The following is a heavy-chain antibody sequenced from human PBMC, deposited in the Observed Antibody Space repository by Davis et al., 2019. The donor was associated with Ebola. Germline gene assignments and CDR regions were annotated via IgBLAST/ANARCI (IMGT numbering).Heavy chain of an antibody. Sequence: GSLRLSCTPPGGPFSGYYWSWIRQPPGKGLEWIGGIYYSGSTYYNPSLKSRVTISVDTSKNQFSLKLKSLTAADTAVYYCARRTPYYDFWSGYYHTYNWFDPWGQGTLVTVSS. J-gene: IGHJ5*02. V-gene: IGHV4-39*01. CDR3: ARRTPYYDFWSGYYHTYNWFDP. CDR1: GGPFSGYY. D-gene: IGHD3-3*01. CDR2: IYYSGST.